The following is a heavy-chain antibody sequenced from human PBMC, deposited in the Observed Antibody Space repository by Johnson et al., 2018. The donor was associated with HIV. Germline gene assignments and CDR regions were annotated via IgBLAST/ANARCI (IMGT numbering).Heavy chain of an antibody. CDR1: GFTFDDYA. Sequence: VQLVESGGGLVQPGRSLRLSCAASGFTFDDYAMHWVRQAPGKGLEWVSGINWNGGSTGYADSVKGRFTISRDNAKNSLYLQMNSLRAEDTALYYCARSGAGAAFDIWGQGTMVTVSS. V-gene: IGHV3-20*04. J-gene: IGHJ3*02. D-gene: IGHD6-19*01. CDR3: ARSGAGAAFDI. CDR2: INWNGGST.